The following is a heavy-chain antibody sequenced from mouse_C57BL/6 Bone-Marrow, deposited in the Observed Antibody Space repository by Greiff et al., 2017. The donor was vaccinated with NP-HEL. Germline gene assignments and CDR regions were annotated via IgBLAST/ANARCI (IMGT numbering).Heavy chain of an antibody. CDR1: DSEVFPIAY. D-gene: IGHD1-1*01. J-gene: IGHJ4*01. Sequence: QVQLQQSGSELRSPGSSVKLSCKDFDSEVFPIAYMSWVRQKPGHGFEWIGGILPSIGRTIYGEKFEDKATLDADTLSNTAYLELNSLTSEDSAIYYCAKRGYYYGSTSYAMDYWGQGTSVTVSS. CDR3: AKRGYYYGSTSYAMDY. CDR2: ILPSIGRT. V-gene: IGHV15-2*01.